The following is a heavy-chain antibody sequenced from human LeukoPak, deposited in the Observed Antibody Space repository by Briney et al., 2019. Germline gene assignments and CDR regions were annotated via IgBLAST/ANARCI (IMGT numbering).Heavy chain of an antibody. D-gene: IGHD3-22*01. CDR1: GFTFSSYG. J-gene: IGHJ6*02. Sequence: GRSLRLSCAASGFTFSSYGMHWVRQAPGKGLEWVAVIWYDGSNKYYADSVKGRFTISRDNSKNTLYLQMNSLRAEDTAVYYCARDRGYYDSSGYTSYYYYGMDVWGQGTLVTVSS. CDR2: IWYDGSNK. CDR3: ARDRGYYDSSGYTSYYYYGMDV. V-gene: IGHV3-33*01.